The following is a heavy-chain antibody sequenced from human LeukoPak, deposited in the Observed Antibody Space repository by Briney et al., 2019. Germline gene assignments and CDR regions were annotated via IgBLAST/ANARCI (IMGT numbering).Heavy chain of an antibody. CDR2: IYSGGST. J-gene: IGHJ5*02. Sequence: GGSLRLSCAASGFTVSSNYMSWVRQAPGEGLEWVSVIYSGGSTYYADSVKGRFTISRDNAKNSLYLQMNSLRAEDTAVYYCARQIAAAGTRWFDPWGQGTLVTVSS. D-gene: IGHD6-13*01. CDR1: GFTVSSNY. CDR3: ARQIAAAGTRWFDP. V-gene: IGHV3-66*04.